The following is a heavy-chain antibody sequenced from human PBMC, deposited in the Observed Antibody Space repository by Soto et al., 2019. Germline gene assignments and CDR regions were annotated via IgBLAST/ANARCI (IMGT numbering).Heavy chain of an antibody. D-gene: IGHD3-16*01. V-gene: IGHV3-30-3*01. Sequence: QVELVESGAGVVQPGRSLRLSCAVSGFTFSSYDMNWVRQTPDKGLEWVAFISYDGSNKNYADSVKGRFTISRDNSKNTLYVQMNSLRVEDTAVYFCARGDHFLDYWGQGTLLTVSS. CDR1: GFTFSSYD. CDR3: ARGDHFLDY. CDR2: ISYDGSNK. J-gene: IGHJ4*02.